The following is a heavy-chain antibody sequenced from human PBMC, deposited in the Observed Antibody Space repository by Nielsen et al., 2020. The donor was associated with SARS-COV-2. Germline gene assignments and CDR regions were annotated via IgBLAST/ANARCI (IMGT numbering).Heavy chain of an antibody. CDR1: GFTVSSNY. V-gene: IGHV3-53*01. D-gene: IGHD3-10*01. CDR2: IYSGGST. CDR3: ARDADGSGTNYNSYYMDV. J-gene: IGHJ6*03. Sequence: GESLKISCAASGFTVSSNYMNWIRQTPEKGLEWVSVIYSGGSTFYADSVKGRFTISRDNSKNTVYLQMNSLRAEDTAVYFCARDADGSGTNYNSYYMDVWGKGTTVTISS.